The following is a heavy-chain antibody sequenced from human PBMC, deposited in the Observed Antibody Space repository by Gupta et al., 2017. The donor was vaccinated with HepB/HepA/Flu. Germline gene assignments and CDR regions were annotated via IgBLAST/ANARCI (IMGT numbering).Heavy chain of an antibody. CDR2: IYYSGST. V-gene: IGHV4-59*01. CDR3: ARGLGADFWSPLPSKFDI. D-gene: IGHD3-3*01. Sequence: QMQLQESGPGLVKPSETLSLTCNVSGGSLGTYFWSWIRQPPGKGLEWVGYIYYSGSTNYNPSLKSRVTISVDTSKKELSLTLSPVTTADTAVYYCARGLGADFWSPLPSKFDIWGRGTMVIVS. CDR1: GGSLGTYF. J-gene: IGHJ3*02.